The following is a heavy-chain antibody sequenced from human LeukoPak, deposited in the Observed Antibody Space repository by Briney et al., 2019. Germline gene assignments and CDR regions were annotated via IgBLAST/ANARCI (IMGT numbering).Heavy chain of an antibody. CDR2: ISSSSTI. D-gene: IGHD1-26*01. J-gene: IGHJ4*02. CDR1: GFTFSSYS. V-gene: IGHV3-48*04. CDR3: ARDGEFSRGSYDY. Sequence: PGGSLRLSCAASGFTFSSYSMNWVRQAPGKGLEWVSYISSSSTIYYADSVKGRFTISRDNAKNSLYLQMNSLRAEDTAVYYCARDGEFSRGSYDYWGQGTLVTVSS.